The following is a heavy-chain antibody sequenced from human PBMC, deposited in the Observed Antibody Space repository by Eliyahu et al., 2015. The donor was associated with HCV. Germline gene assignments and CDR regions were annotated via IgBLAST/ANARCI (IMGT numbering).Heavy chain of an antibody. D-gene: IGHD3-10*01. CDR2: IFANDAK. Sequence: QVTLKESGPVLVKPTETLTLTCTVSGFSLNNNLGVSWSRRPPGEAPVGWFAHIFANDAKSYSTSLRSRLTISKDPSRSQVVLTMTNVDPVDTATYYCARLSTELLLWNWWYYLDVWGKGTTVTVSS. CDR3: ARLSTELLLWNWWYYLDV. CDR1: GFSLNNNLG. J-gene: IGHJ6*03. V-gene: IGHV2-26*01.